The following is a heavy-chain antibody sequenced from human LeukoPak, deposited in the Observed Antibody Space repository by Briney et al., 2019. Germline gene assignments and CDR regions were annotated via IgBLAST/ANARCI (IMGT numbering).Heavy chain of an antibody. V-gene: IGHV4-31*03. CDR2: IYYSGST. D-gene: IGHD3-10*01. CDR1: GGSISSGGYY. Sequence: SETLSLTCTVSGGSISSGGYYWSWIRQHPGKGLEWIGYIYYSGSTYYNPSLKSRVTISVDTSKNQFSPKLSSVTAADTAVYYCAGERLRAPSHWGQGTLVTVSS. J-gene: IGHJ4*02. CDR3: AGERLRAPSH.